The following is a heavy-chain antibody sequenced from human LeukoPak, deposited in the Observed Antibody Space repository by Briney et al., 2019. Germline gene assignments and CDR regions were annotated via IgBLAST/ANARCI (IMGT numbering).Heavy chain of an antibody. CDR3: ARVGVVLRFSEDV. CDR2: IYYSGST. D-gene: IGHD3-3*01. V-gene: IGHV4-39*07. J-gene: IGHJ6*04. CDR1: GGSISSSSYY. Sequence: ASETLSLTCTVSGGSISSSSYYWGWIRQPPGKGLEWIGSIYYSGSTYYNPSLKSRVTISVDTSKNQFSLKLNSVTAVDTAVYYCARVGVVLRFSEDVWGKGTTVTVSS.